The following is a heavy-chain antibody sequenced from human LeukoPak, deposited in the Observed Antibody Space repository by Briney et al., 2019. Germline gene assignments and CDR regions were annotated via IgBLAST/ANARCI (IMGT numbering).Heavy chain of an antibody. Sequence: SETLSLTCTVSGGSISSGDCYWSWIRQPPGKGLEWIGYIYYSGSTYYNPSLKSRVTISVDTSKNQFSLKLSSVTAADTAVYYCARELSVVVPAATFDYFDYWGQGTLVTVSS. V-gene: IGHV4-30-4*08. CDR2: IYYSGST. CDR3: ARELSVVVPAATFDYFDY. D-gene: IGHD2-2*01. J-gene: IGHJ4*02. CDR1: GGSISSGDCY.